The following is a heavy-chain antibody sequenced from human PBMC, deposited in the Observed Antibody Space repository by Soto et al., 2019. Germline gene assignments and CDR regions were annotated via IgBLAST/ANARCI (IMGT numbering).Heavy chain of an antibody. CDR2: IYSGGST. CDR1: GFTVSSNY. CDR3: AREGADNWFDP. D-gene: IGHD3-16*01. V-gene: IGHV3-66*01. Sequence: EVPLVVSGGGLVQPGGSLRLSCAASGFTVSSNYMSWVRQAPGKGLEWVSVIYSGGSTYYADSVKGRFTISRDNSKNTLYLQMNSLRAEDTAVYYCAREGADNWFDPWGQGTLVTVSS. J-gene: IGHJ5*02.